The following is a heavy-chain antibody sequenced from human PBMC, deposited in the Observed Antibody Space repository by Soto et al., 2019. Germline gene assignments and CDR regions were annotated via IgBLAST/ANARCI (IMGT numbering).Heavy chain of an antibody. CDR1: GFTFSIYA. D-gene: IGHD3-10*01. V-gene: IGHV3-23*01. CDR2: ISGSGGKT. J-gene: IGHJ3*02. CDR3: AKESAYVSGGYRAFDI. Sequence: EVQLLESGGGLVQPGGSLRLSCTASGFTFSIYALSWVRQAPGKGLEWVSSISGSGGKTYYADSVKGRFTISRDNSKNMLYLQMNSLRGDDTAVYYCAKESAYVSGGYRAFDIWGQGTMVAVSS.